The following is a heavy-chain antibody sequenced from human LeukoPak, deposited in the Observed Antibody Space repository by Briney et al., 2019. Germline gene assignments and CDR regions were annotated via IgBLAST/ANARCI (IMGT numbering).Heavy chain of an antibody. J-gene: IGHJ4*02. V-gene: IGHV4-39*07. D-gene: IGHD2-2*01. CDR3: ARDLFPYCSSTSCSIPDY. CDR1: GGSISSSSYY. Sequence: SETLSLTCTVSGGSISSSSYYWGWIRQPPGKGLEWIGSIYYSGSTYYNPSLKSRVTISVDKSKNEFSLKLSSVTAADTAVYYCARDLFPYCSSTSCSIPDYWGQGTLVTVSS. CDR2: IYYSGST.